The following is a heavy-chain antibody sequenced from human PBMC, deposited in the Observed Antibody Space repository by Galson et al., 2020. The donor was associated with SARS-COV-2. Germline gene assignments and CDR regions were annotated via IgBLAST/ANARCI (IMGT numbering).Heavy chain of an antibody. D-gene: IGHD3-3*01. V-gene: IGHV4-59*12. J-gene: IGHJ5*02. CDR1: GGSISSYY. Sequence: SETLSLTCAVSGGSISSYYWSWIRQPPGKGLEWIGYIYYSGSTNYNPSLKSRVTISVDTSKNQFSLKLSSVTAADTAVYYCAREGRTIFNWFDPWGQGTLVTVSS. CDR2: IYYSGST. CDR3: AREGRTIFNWFDP.